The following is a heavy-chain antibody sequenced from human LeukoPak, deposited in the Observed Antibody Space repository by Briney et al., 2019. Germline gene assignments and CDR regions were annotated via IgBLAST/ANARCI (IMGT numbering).Heavy chain of an antibody. V-gene: IGHV4-34*01. J-gene: IGHJ4*02. CDR3: ARGISPLPTPHYNDY. D-gene: IGHD1-1*01. CDR2: INHSGST. Sequence: PSETLSLTCAVYGGSFSGYYWSWIRQPPGKGLEWIGEINHSGSTNYNPSLKSRVTISVDTSKNQFSLKLSSVTAADTAVYYRARGISPLPTPHYNDYWGQGTLVTVSS. CDR1: GGSFSGYY.